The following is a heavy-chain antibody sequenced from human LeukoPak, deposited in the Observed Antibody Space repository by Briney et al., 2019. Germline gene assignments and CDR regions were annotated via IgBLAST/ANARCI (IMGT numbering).Heavy chain of an antibody. J-gene: IGHJ1*01. D-gene: IGHD3-16*01. V-gene: IGHV3-23*01. CDR2: ISPSGGIT. CDR3: AKDDDWGRYKH. CDR1: GFTFSSHG. Sequence: GGSLRLSCAASGFTFSSHGMNWVRQAPGKGLEWVSGISPSGGITDYTDSVKGRFTISRDNSKNTQSLQMNSLRAEDTAVYYCAKDDDWGRYKHWGQGTLVTVSS.